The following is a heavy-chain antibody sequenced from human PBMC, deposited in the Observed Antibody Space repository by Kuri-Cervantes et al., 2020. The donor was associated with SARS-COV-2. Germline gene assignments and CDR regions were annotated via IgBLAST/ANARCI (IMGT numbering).Heavy chain of an antibody. CDR1: GFTFSSYS. D-gene: IGHD3-3*01. V-gene: IGHV3-48*04. J-gene: IGHJ4*02. CDR2: ISSSGSTI. CDR3: ASYDDYNYYFDY. Sequence: ETLSLTCAAAGFTFSSYSMNWVRQAPGKGLEWVSSISSSGSTIYYADSVKGRFTISRNNAKNSLYLQMNSPRAEDTAVYYCASYDDYNYYFDYWGQGTLVTVSS.